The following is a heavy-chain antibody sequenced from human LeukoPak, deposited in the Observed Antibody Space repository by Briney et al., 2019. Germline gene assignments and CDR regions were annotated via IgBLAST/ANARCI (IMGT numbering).Heavy chain of an antibody. V-gene: IGHV3-23*01. CDR3: AKLGVRLSAGEDY. CDR1: GFDFSTYV. D-gene: IGHD3-10*01. J-gene: IGHJ4*02. CDR2: VYGNGDGI. Sequence: PGGSLRLSCAASGFDFSTYVMYWVRQAPGKGLEWVSAVYGNGDGISYADSVKGRFTISRDNSKNTLYLQMNSLRPEDTALYYCAKLGVRLSAGEDYWGQGTLVTVSS.